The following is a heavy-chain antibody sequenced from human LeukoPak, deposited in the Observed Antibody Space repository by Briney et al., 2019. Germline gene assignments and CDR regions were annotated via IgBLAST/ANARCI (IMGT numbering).Heavy chain of an antibody. D-gene: IGHD5-18*01. CDR2: ISYDGSNK. V-gene: IGHV3-30*18. CDR1: GFTFSLYG. J-gene: IGHJ6*02. CDR3: AKENTAMPNYYDYYGMDV. Sequence: GRSLRLSCAASGFTFSLYGMHGVRQAPGKGLEWVAVISYDGSNKYYADSVKGRFTISRDNSKNTLYLQMNSLRAEDTAVYYCAKENTAMPNYYDYYGMDVWGQGTTVTVSS.